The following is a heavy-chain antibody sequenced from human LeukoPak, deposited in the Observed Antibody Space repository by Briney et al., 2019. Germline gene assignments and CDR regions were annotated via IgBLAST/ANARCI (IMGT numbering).Heavy chain of an antibody. CDR3: AGDSRYCSGACCYS. CDR2: IHHPGST. V-gene: IGHV4-38-2*02. J-gene: IGHJ4*02. Sequence: SETLSLTCTVSGYSISSGYWGWVRQPPGKGLEWIGSIHHPGSTYYNPSLKSRVTISIDTSKNQFSLKLSSVTAADTAVYYCAGDSRYCSGACCYSWGQGTLVTVSS. CDR1: GYSISSGY. D-gene: IGHD2-2*01.